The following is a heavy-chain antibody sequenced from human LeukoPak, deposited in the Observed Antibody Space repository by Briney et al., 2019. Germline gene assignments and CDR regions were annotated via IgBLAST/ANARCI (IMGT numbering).Heavy chain of an antibody. CDR1: GGSISNND. J-gene: IGHJ4*02. Sequence: PSETLSLTCTVSGGSISNNDWSWIRQPPGKGLEWIGSIYYSGSTYYNPSLKSRVTISVDTSKNQFSLKLSSVTAADTAVYYCAREDVVVPAAIGYWGQGTLVTVSS. D-gene: IGHD2-2*01. V-gene: IGHV4-59*12. CDR2: IYYSGST. CDR3: AREDVVVPAAIGY.